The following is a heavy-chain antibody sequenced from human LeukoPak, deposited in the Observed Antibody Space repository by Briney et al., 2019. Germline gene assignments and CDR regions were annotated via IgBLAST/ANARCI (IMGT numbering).Heavy chain of an antibody. CDR2: IYTSGST. CDR3: ARYDFGTDYFDY. D-gene: IGHD2/OR15-2a*01. J-gene: IGHJ4*02. V-gene: IGHV4-4*07. Sequence: SETLPQTSTVSGGSISGYYWSWIRQPAGKGPEWIGRIYTSGSTKYNPSLKGRVTMSLDTSKNQFSLKLSSVTAADTAVYYCARYDFGTDYFDYRGQGTLVTVSS. CDR1: GGSISGYY.